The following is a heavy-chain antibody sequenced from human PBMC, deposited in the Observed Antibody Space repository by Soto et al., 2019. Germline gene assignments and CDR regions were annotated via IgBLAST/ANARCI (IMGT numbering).Heavy chain of an antibody. CDR1: GFTFSSFG. CDR2: ISYDGSDK. V-gene: IGHV3-30*18. D-gene: IGHD5-18*01. Sequence: QVQLVESGGGVVQPGRSLRLSCAASGFTFSSFGMRWVRQAPGKGLEWVAVISYDGSDKYYADSVKGRFTISRDNSKNTLYLQIEGLGAEDTAVYYGAKGYGYFDDWGQGTLVTVSS. CDR3: AKGYGYFDD. J-gene: IGHJ4*02.